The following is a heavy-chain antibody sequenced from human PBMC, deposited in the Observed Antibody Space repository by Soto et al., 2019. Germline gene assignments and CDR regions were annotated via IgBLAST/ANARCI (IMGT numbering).Heavy chain of an antibody. V-gene: IGHV1-3*01. J-gene: IGHJ5*02. CDR1: GYTFTSYA. D-gene: IGHD6-19*01. CDR2: INAGNGNT. CDR3: ARDTSVDSCGWYGH. Sequence: ASVKVSCKASGYTFTSYAMHWVRQAPGQRLEWMGWINAGNGNTKYSQKFQGRVTITRDTSASTAYMELSSLRSEDTAVYYCARDTSVDSCGWYGHWGQGSLFTDPS.